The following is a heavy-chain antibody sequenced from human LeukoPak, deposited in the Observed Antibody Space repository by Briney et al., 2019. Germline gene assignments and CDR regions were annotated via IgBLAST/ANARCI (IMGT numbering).Heavy chain of an antibody. J-gene: IGHJ3*02. Sequence: GGSLRLSCAASGFSFGDYAMHWVRQAPGKGLEWVSAISGTGDTTYYADSVKGRFTISVDNSRNMLYLQMNSLRAEDTAVYYCARGGGLAERNDIWGQGTLVSVST. D-gene: IGHD3-16*01. CDR3: ARGGGLAERNDI. CDR1: GFSFGDYA. V-gene: IGHV3-23*01. CDR2: ISGTGDTT.